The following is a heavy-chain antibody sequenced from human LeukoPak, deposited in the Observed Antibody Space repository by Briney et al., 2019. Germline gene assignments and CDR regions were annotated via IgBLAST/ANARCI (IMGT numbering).Heavy chain of an antibody. V-gene: IGHV3-9*01. CDR1: GFTFDDYA. CDR2: ISWNSGSI. Sequence: PGGSLRLSCAASGFTFDDYAMHWVRQAPGKGLEWVSGISWNSGSIGYADSVKGRFTISRDNAKNSLYLQMNSLRAEDTALYYCAKWEQQLGYFQHWGQGTLITVSS. CDR3: AKWEQQLGYFQH. J-gene: IGHJ1*01. D-gene: IGHD6-13*01.